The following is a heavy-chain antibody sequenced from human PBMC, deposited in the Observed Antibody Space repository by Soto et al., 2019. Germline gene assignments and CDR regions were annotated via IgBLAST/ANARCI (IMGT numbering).Heavy chain of an antibody. V-gene: IGHV4-30-2*01. CDR2: IYHSGST. J-gene: IGHJ4*02. Sequence: QLQLQESGSGLVKPSQTLSLTCAVSGGSISSGGYSWSWIRQPPGKGPEWIGYIYHSGSTYYNPSRKSRVTIAVDRSKNQFSLKLSSVTAADTAVYYCAAGGGLPRYYWGQGTLVTVSS. D-gene: IGHD5-12*01. CDR3: AAGGGLPRYY. CDR1: GGSISSGGYS.